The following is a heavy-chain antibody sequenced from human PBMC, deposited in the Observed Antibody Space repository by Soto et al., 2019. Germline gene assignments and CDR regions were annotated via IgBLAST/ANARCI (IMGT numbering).Heavy chain of an antibody. J-gene: IGHJ1*01. CDR1: GGTFSSYA. V-gene: IGHV1-69*13. CDR3: ARENSSWRIEYFQH. Sequence: SVKVSCKASGGTFSSYAISWVRQAPGQGLEWMGGIIPIFGTANYAQKFQGRVTITADESTSTAYMELSSLRSEDTAVYYCARENSSWRIEYFQHWGQGTMVTVYS. D-gene: IGHD6-13*01. CDR2: IIPIFGTA.